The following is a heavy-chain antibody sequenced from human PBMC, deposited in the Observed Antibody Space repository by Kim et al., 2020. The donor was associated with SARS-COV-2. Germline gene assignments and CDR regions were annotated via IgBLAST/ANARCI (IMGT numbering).Heavy chain of an antibody. CDR3: ARHLPHTTFDI. D-gene: IGHD2-2*01. V-gene: IGHV5-10-1*01. J-gene: IGHJ3*02. Sequence: NYSPSSQGHVTISADKSISTAYLQLSSLKASDTAMYYCARHLPHTTFDIWGQGTMVTVSS.